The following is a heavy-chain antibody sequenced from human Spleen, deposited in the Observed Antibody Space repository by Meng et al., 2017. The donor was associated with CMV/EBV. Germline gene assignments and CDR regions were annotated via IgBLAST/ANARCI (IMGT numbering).Heavy chain of an antibody. J-gene: IGHJ6*02. CDR3: AAENRGPYCGADCTNYYYYGMDV. D-gene: IGHD2-21*01. Sequence: ASVKVSCKASGYTFTGYHMHWVRQAPGQGLEWMGWVNPNSGGTNYAQKFQGRVTMARDTSISTAYMELSRLRSDDTAVYYCAAENRGPYCGADCTNYYYYGMDVWGQGTTVTVSS. CDR2: VNPNSGGT. CDR1: GYTFTGYH. V-gene: IGHV1-2*02.